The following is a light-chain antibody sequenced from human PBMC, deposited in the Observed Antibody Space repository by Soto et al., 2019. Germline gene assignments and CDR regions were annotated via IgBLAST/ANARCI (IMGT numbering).Light chain of an antibody. J-gene: IGKJ1*01. V-gene: IGKV3-15*01. CDR2: GAS. CDR3: QHYDTWPLA. CDR1: QSVRSN. Sequence: EKVMTQSPATLSVSPGERATLSCRASQSVRSNLAWYQQKPGQAPRLLIYGASTRATGIPARFSASGSGTEFTLTISSMQSEDFAVYYCQHYDTWPLAFGQGTKVEIK.